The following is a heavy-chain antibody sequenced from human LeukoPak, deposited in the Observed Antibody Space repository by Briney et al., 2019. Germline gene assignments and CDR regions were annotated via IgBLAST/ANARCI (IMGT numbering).Heavy chain of an antibody. D-gene: IGHD5-18*01. CDR3: ARDRSYGYGSHFDY. V-gene: IGHV6-1*01. CDR2: TYYRSKWYN. Sequence: SQTLSLTCAISGDSVSSNSAAWNWLRQSPSRGLEWLGSTYYRSKWYNDYAVSVKGRITINPDTSKNQFSLQLNSVTPEDTAVYYCARDRSYGYGSHFDYWGQGTLVTVSS. J-gene: IGHJ4*02. CDR1: GDSVSSNSAA.